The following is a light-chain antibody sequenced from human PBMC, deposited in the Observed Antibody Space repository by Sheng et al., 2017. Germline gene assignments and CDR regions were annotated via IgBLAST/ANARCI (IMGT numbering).Light chain of an antibody. V-gene: IGKV1-5*03. J-gene: IGKJ1*01. CDR2: KAS. CDR1: QNISRW. Sequence: DIQMTQSPSTLSASVGDRVTLTCRANQNISRWVAWHQQKPGKAPKFLIYKASTLETGVPSRFSGTASGTECTLTISSLQPEDFATYYCQQYKSYPWTFGQGTKVEIK. CDR3: QQYKSYPWT.